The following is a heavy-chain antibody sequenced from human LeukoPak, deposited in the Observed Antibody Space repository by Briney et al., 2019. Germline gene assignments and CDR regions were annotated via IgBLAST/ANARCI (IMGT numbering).Heavy chain of an antibody. CDR1: GFTFSSYS. V-gene: IGHV3-21*01. CDR2: IGSSSSYI. J-gene: IGHJ4*02. D-gene: IGHD5-18*01. CDR3: AASTKHTAMVDY. Sequence: GGSLRLSYAASGFTFSSYSMNWVRQAPGKGLEWVSSIGSSSSYIYYADSVKGRFTISRDNAKNSLHLHMNSLRAEDTAVYYCAASTKHTAMVDYWGQGALVTVSS.